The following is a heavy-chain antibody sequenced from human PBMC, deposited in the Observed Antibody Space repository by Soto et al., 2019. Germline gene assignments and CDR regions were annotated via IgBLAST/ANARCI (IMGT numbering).Heavy chain of an antibody. V-gene: IGHV4-39*01. J-gene: IGHJ5*02. CDR1: GGSISSSSYY. D-gene: IGHD1-26*01. Sequence: LSLTCTVSGGSISSSSYYWGWIRQPPGKGLEWIGSIYYSWSTYYNPSLKSRVTISVDTSKNQFSLKLSSVTAADTAVYYCARITVIIVGAISWFDPWGHGTLVTVSS. CDR2: IYYSWST. CDR3: ARITVIIVGAISWFDP.